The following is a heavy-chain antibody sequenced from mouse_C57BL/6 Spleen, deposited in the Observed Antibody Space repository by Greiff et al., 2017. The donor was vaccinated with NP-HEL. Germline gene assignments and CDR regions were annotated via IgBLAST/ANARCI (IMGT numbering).Heavy chain of an antibody. D-gene: IGHD1-1*01. J-gene: IGHJ4*01. CDR1: GYTFTSYG. V-gene: IGHV1-81*01. CDR3: ARTTLVAKDAMDY. Sequence: QVQLQQSGAELARPGASVKLSCKASGYTFTSYGISWVKQRTGQGLEWIGEIYPRSGNTYYNAKFKGKATLTADKSSSPSYIELLSLTSEYSAVYVCARTTLVAKDAMDYWGQGTSVTVSS. CDR2: IYPRSGNT.